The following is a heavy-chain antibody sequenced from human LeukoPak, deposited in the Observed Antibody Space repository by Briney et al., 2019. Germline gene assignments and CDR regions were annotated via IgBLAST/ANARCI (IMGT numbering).Heavy chain of an antibody. CDR1: GFTFSSYS. D-gene: IGHD3-22*01. J-gene: IGHJ5*02. CDR2: ISSSSSYI. Sequence: AGGSLRLSCAASGFTFSSYSMNWVRQAPGKGLEWVSSISSSSSYIYYADSVKGRFTISRDNAKNSLYLQMNSLRAEDTAVYYCARDPDSSGSLSWFDPWGQGTLVTVSS. V-gene: IGHV3-21*01. CDR3: ARDPDSSGSLSWFDP.